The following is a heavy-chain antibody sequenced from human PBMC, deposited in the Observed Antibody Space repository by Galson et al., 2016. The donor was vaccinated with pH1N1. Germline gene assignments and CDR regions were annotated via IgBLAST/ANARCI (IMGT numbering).Heavy chain of an antibody. J-gene: IGHJ4*02. CDR1: GFTFGDYT. CDR2: IRSKTYGGTK. V-gene: IGHV3-49*04. Sequence: SCAASGFTFGDYTINWVRQAPGKGLEWVGFIRSKTYGGTKQYAASVKDRFTISRDDSTSIAYLQMNNQKTEDTAIYYCTRDFRGTYYPGGYFDYWGQGTQVTVSS. CDR3: TRDFRGTYYPGGYFDY. D-gene: IGHD1-26*01.